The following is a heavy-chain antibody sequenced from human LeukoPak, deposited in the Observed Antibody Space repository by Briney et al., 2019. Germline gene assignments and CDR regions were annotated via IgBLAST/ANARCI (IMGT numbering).Heavy chain of an antibody. Sequence: PSETLSLTCAVYGGSFSGYYWSWIRQPPGKGLEWIGEINHSGSTNYNPSLKSRVTISVDTSKNQFSLKLSSVTAADTAVYYCARLPRPSFIAAADSLLGGIDYWGQGTLVTVSS. CDR1: GGSFSGYY. CDR3: ARLPRPSFIAAADSLLGGIDY. V-gene: IGHV4-34*01. CDR2: INHSGST. J-gene: IGHJ4*02. D-gene: IGHD6-13*01.